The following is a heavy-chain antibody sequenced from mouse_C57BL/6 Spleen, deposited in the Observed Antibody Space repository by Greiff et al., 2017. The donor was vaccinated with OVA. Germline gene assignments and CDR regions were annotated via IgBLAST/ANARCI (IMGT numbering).Heavy chain of an antibody. J-gene: IGHJ3*01. Sequence: EVQVVESGGGLVQPKGSLKLSCAASGFSFNTYAMNWVRQAPGKGLEWVARIRSKSNNYATYYADSVKDRFTISRDDSESMLYLQMNNLKTEDTAMYYCVRGGYYYGSSSPWFAYWGQGTLVTVSA. CDR1: GFSFNTYA. V-gene: IGHV10-1*01. CDR2: IRSKSNNYAT. D-gene: IGHD1-1*01. CDR3: VRGGYYYGSSSPWFAY.